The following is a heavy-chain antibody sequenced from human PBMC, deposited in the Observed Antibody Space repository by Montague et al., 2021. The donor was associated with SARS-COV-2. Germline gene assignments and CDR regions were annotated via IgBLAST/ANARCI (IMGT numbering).Heavy chain of an antibody. Sequence: SETLSLTCTVAGDSVSRGSSYWSWIRQPPGKGLDWIGYIYYTWSRKYNSSLKNRLTTSVDTSKNQFSLKLSSVTAADTAVYYCARHARGEGYTSWFDSWGQGTLVTVSS. CDR3: ARHARGEGYTSWFDS. V-gene: IGHV4-61*01. CDR2: IYYTWSR. CDR1: GDSVSRGSSY. J-gene: IGHJ5*01. D-gene: IGHD5-24*01.